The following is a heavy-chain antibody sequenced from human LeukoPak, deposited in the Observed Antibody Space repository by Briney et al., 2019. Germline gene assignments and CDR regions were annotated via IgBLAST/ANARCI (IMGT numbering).Heavy chain of an antibody. D-gene: IGHD4-23*01. J-gene: IGHJ4*02. V-gene: IGHV4-34*01. CDR1: GGSFSGYH. CDR3: ARDPTTVVTTPYYLGF. CDR2: INDRGHT. Sequence: SETLSLTCAVHGGSFSGYHWNWIRQFPGKGLQWIGEINDRGHTNYNPSLESRVTISVDTSKKQFSLKLSSVAAADTAVYYCARDPTTVVTTPYYLGFSGQGTLVTVSS.